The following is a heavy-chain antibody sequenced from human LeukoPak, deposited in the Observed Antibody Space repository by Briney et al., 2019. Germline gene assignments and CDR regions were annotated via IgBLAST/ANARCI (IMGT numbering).Heavy chain of an antibody. CDR1: GFRFDDYA. Sequence: GGSPRLSCAASGFRFDDYAMPWVRQAPGKGLEWVSSISWNSGTIGYADSVRGRFTISRDNAKNSLYLQMNSLRPEDTAFYYCAKEQYSSSPLYYWGQGTLVTVSS. J-gene: IGHJ4*02. CDR2: ISWNSGTI. D-gene: IGHD6-6*01. CDR3: AKEQYSSSPLYY. V-gene: IGHV3-9*01.